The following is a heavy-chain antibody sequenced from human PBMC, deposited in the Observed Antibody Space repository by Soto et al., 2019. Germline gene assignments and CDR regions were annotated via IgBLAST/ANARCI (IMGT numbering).Heavy chain of an antibody. J-gene: IGHJ4*02. CDR2: IFSNDEK. V-gene: IGHV2-26*01. CDR3: ARHGRGVGARPLDY. Sequence: SGPTLVNPTETLTLTCTVSGFSLSNARMGVSWIRQPPGKALEWLAHIFSNDEKSYSTSLKSRLTISKDTSKSQVVLTMTNMDPVDTATYYCARHGRGVGARPLDYWGQGTLVTAS. CDR1: GFSLSNARMG. D-gene: IGHD1-26*01.